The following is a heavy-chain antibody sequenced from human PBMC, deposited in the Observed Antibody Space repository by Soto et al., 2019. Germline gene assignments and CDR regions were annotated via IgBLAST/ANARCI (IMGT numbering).Heavy chain of an antibody. Sequence: QVQLQESGPGLVKPSGTLSLTCAVSGGSISSSNWWSWVRQPPGKGLERIGEIYHSGSTNYNPSLKSRVTISVDKSKNQFSLKLSSVTAADTAVYYCARPTNYYDSSGYYGAFDYWGQGTLVTVSS. V-gene: IGHV4-4*02. CDR3: ARPTNYYDSSGYYGAFDY. J-gene: IGHJ4*02. CDR2: IYHSGST. D-gene: IGHD3-22*01. CDR1: GGSISSSNW.